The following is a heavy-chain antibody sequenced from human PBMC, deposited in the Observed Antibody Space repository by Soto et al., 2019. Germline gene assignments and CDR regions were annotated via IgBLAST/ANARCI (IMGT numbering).Heavy chain of an antibody. CDR3: GREGQQLAQEQFFQFNGVDV. D-gene: IGHD6-13*01. CDR2: ISGDNVNR. Sequence: QVQLVQSGVEVKKPGASVKVSCTAYGYNLREYGVSWLRQAPGLGFEWMGWISGDNVNRRSSQKFQDRLTMTTDTSTNTASLELGSLRSDDTALYYCGREGQQLAQEQFFQFNGVDVWGQGTSVTVSS. J-gene: IGHJ6*02. V-gene: IGHV1-18*01. CDR1: GYNLREYG.